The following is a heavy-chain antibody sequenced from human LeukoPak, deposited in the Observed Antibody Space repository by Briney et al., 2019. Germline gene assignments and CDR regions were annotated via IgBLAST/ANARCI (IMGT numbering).Heavy chain of an antibody. Sequence: ASVKVSCKASGYTFTSYYMHWVRQAPGQGLEWMGIINPSGGSTSYAQKFQGRVTMTRDMSTITVYMELSSLRSEDTAVYYCARGRAVSKWELTLDYWGQGTLVTVSS. D-gene: IGHD1-26*01. CDR3: ARGRAVSKWELTLDY. J-gene: IGHJ4*02. V-gene: IGHV1-46*01. CDR2: INPSGGST. CDR1: GYTFTSYY.